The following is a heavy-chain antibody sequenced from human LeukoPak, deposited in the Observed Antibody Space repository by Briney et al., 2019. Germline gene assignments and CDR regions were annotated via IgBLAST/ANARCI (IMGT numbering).Heavy chain of an antibody. D-gene: IGHD2-2*01. J-gene: IGHJ5*02. CDR1: GLTFSSYG. V-gene: IGHV3-30*18. CDR2: ISYDGTIR. Sequence: SGRSLRLSCAASGLTFSSYGMHWVRQAPGKGLEWVAVISYDGTIRNYADSVKGRFTISRDNSKNTLYLQMNSLTAEDTALYYCAKGGCSSTTCYLANPWGQGTLVTVSS. CDR3: AKGGCSSTTCYLANP.